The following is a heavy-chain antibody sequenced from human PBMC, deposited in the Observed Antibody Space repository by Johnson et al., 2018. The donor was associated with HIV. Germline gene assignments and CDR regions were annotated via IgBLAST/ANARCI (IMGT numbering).Heavy chain of an antibody. Sequence: QVQLVESGGGLVKPGGSLRLSCAASGLTFSDYYMSWIRQAPRKGLEWVSYISSSGSTIYYADSVKGRFTISRDNSKTPLYLQINSLRADDAAVYYCARGGASSTEAFDIWGQGTMVTVSS. CDR2: ISSSGSTI. V-gene: IGHV3-11*04. CDR3: ARGGASSTEAFDI. J-gene: IGHJ3*02. CDR1: GLTFSDYY. D-gene: IGHD2-2*01.